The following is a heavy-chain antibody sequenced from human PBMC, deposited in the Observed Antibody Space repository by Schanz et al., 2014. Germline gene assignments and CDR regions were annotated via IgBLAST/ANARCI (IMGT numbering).Heavy chain of an antibody. CDR3: AKDAENTAMITDYFDY. V-gene: IGHV3-23*04. D-gene: IGHD5-18*01. CDR2: ISASGGTT. CDR1: GFTFSAYA. Sequence: EVQLAESGGGLVQPGGSLRLSCAASGFTFSAYAMTWVRQIPGKGLEWVSAISASGGTTYYADSVKGRFTISRDNSKTTVYLQMNSLRAEDTAVYYCAKDAENTAMITDYFDYWGQGTLVTVSS. J-gene: IGHJ4*02.